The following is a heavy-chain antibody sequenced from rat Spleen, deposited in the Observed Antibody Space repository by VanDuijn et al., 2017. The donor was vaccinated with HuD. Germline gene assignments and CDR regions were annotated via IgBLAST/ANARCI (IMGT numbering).Heavy chain of an antibody. V-gene: IGHV2-1*01. CDR1: GFSLTSNS. D-gene: IGHD1-6*01. CDR3: ARRIFDY. Sequence: QVQLKESGPGLVQPSQTLSLTCTVSGFSLTSNSVHWVRQPPGKGLEWMGGIWGDGSTDYNSALKSRLSISRDTSKSQVFLKRNRLQTEDTAMYFCARRIFDYWGQGVMVTVSS. J-gene: IGHJ2*01. CDR2: IWGDGST.